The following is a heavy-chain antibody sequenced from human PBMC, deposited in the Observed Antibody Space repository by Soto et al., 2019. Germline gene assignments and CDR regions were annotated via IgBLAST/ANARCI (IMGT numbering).Heavy chain of an antibody. CDR2: ISSSSSYI. D-gene: IGHD2-21*02. V-gene: IGHV3-21*01. CDR3: ARPRVVTWYYGMDV. Sequence: GGSLRLSCAASGLTFSGHWMTWVRQAPGKGLEWVSSISSSSSYIYYADSVKGRFTISRDNAKNSLYLQMNSLRAEDTAVYYCARPRVVTWYYGMDVWGQGTTVTVSS. J-gene: IGHJ6*02. CDR1: GLTFSGHW.